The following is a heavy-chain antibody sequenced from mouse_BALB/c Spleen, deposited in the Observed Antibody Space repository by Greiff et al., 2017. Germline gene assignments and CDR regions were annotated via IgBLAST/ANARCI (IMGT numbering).Heavy chain of an antibody. CDR2: IRNKANGYTT. V-gene: IGHV7-3*02. CDR1: GFTFTDYY. J-gene: IGHJ2*01. D-gene: IGHD1-1*01. CDR3: ARYGSYFDD. Sequence: EVQGVESGGGLVQPGGSLRLSCATSGFTFTDYYMSWVRQPPGKALEWLGFIRNKANGYTTEYSASVKGRFTISRDNSQSILYLQMNTLRAEDSATYYCARYGSYFDDWGQGTTLTVSS.